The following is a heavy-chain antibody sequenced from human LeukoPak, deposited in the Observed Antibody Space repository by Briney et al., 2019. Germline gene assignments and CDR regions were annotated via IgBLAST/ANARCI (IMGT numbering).Heavy chain of an antibody. Sequence: SETLSLTCTVSGGSISSGGYYWSWIRQHPGKGLEWIGYIYYSGSTYYNPSLKSRVTISVDTSKNQFSLKLSSVTAADTAVYYCARDGTTYYDFWSGPQTVTRAYGMDVWGQGTTVTASS. D-gene: IGHD3-3*01. J-gene: IGHJ6*02. CDR1: GGSISSGGYY. CDR3: ARDGTTYYDFWSGPQTVTRAYGMDV. CDR2: IYYSGST. V-gene: IGHV4-31*03.